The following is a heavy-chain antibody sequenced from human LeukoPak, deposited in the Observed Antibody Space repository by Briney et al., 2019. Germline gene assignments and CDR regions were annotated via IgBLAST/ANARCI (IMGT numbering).Heavy chain of an antibody. CDR3: ATWIYGSGSYRHFDY. D-gene: IGHD3-10*01. Sequence: ASVKVSCKVSGYTLTELSMHWVRQAPGKGLEWMGGFDPEDGETIYAQKFQGRVTMTEDTSTDTAYMELSSLRSEDTAVYYCATWIYGSGSYRHFDYWGQRTLVTVSS. J-gene: IGHJ4*02. CDR2: FDPEDGET. V-gene: IGHV1-24*01. CDR1: GYTLTELS.